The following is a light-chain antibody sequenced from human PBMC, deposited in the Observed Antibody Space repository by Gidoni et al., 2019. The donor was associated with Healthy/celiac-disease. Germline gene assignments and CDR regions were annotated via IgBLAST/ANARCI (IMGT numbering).Light chain of an antibody. Sequence: DIVMTQSPASLAVSLGERATINCKSSQSVLYSSNNKNYLARYQQKPGQPPKLLIYWASTRESGVPDRFSGSGSGTDFTLTISSLQAEDVAVYYCQQYYSTPWTFGQGTKVEIK. V-gene: IGKV4-1*01. CDR3: QQYYSTPWT. J-gene: IGKJ1*01. CDR2: WAS. CDR1: QSVLYSSNNKNY.